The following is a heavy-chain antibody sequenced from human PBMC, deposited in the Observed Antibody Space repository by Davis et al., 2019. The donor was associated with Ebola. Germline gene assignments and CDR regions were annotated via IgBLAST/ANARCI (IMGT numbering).Heavy chain of an antibody. D-gene: IGHD5-18*01. Sequence: GESLKISCAASGFSFSSYWMHWVRQAPGKGLVWVSNIKSDGSTTNYADSVKGRFTISRDNAKNSVSLQMNSLRAEDTAVYYCARAGYSYGLDPWGQGTLVTVSS. CDR2: IKSDGSTT. CDR3: ARAGYSYGLDP. V-gene: IGHV3-74*01. J-gene: IGHJ5*02. CDR1: GFSFSSYW.